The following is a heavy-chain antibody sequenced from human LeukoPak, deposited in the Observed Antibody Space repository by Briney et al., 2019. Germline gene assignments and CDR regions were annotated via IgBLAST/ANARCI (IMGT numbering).Heavy chain of an antibody. CDR1: GGSINNYY. J-gene: IGHJ4*02. CDR2: VYHTGST. Sequence: SETLTLTCSVSGGSINNYYWSWIRQAPGKRLEWIGSVYHTGSTDYNPSLRSPVTISVDTSKNHFSLKVTSVTAADTAIYYCTRDRLGGAVASWIPDYWGQGIQVTVSS. D-gene: IGHD3-3*01. CDR3: TRDRLGGAVASWIPDY. V-gene: IGHV4-59*01.